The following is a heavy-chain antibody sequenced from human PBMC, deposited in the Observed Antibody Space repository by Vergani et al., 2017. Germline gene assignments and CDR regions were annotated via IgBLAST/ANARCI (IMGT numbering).Heavy chain of an antibody. J-gene: IGHJ4*02. V-gene: IGHV3-13*05. Sequence: EVQLVESGGGLVQPGGSLRLSCAASGFTFSSYDMHWVRQATGKGLEWVSAIGTAGDPYYPGSVKGRFTISRENAKNTLYLQMNSLRAEDTAVYYCVRVGLSGGAAADFDYWGQGTLVTVSS. CDR3: VRVGLSGGAAADFDY. CDR1: GFTFSSYD. CDR2: IGTAGDP. D-gene: IGHD6-13*01.